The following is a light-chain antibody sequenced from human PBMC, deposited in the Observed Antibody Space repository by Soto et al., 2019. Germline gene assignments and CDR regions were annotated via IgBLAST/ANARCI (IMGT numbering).Light chain of an antibody. Sequence: DIQMTQSPSSLSASVGDRVTITCRASQNMRSYLNWYQQKPGKAPQLLIYATSSLQTGVPSRFSASGSGTDFSLVISDLQPKDSATYYCQQGYSSRWTSGRGTKVEI. CDR1: QNMRSY. J-gene: IGKJ1*01. CDR3: QQGYSSRWT. V-gene: IGKV1-39*01. CDR2: ATS.